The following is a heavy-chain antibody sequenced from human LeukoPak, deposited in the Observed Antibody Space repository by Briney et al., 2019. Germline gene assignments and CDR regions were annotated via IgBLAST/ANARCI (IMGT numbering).Heavy chain of an antibody. V-gene: IGHV1-69*06. D-gene: IGHD3-9*01. CDR1: GGTFSSYA. Sequence: ASVKVSCKSSGGTFSSYAISWVRQAPGPGLEWMGGIIPIFGTANYAQKFQGRVTITADKSTSTAYMELSSLRSEDTAVYYCASINYDILTGYRGYWGQGTLVTVSS. CDR2: IIPIFGTA. J-gene: IGHJ4*02. CDR3: ASINYDILTGYRGY.